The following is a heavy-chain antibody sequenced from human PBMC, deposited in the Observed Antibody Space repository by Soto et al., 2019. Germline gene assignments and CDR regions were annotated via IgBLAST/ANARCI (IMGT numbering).Heavy chain of an antibody. D-gene: IGHD6-19*01. CDR2: ITSDTNTI. J-gene: IGHJ4*02. CDR3: ARSVEGHFDY. Sequence: EVQLVESGGDLVQPGGSLRLTCVASGFPFSIYSMNWVRQAPGKGLEWSSYITSDTNTIKYADSVKGRFTISRDNAKNLVSLQMNSLRDEDTAVYFCARSVEGHFDYWGQGTVVTVSS. V-gene: IGHV3-48*02. CDR1: GFPFSIYS.